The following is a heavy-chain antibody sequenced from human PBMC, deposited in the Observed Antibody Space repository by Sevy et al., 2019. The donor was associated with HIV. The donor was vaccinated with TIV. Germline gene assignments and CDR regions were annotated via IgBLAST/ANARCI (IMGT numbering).Heavy chain of an antibody. Sequence: GESLKISCAASGFTFSSYLMHWVRQAPGKGPMWVSRINSDGSSTSYADSVKGRFTISRDNARNTLYLEMNSLRSEDTAVYYCARGQGYWGQGTLVTVSS. CDR3: ARGQGY. J-gene: IGHJ4*02. CDR2: INSDGSST. CDR1: GFTFSSYL. V-gene: IGHV3-74*01.